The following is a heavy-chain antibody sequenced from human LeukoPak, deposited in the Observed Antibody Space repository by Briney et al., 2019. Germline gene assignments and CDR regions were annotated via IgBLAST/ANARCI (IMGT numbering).Heavy chain of an antibody. V-gene: IGHV3-30*18. CDR3: AKTRPLDSSSWSHGDY. CDR1: GFTFSSYG. D-gene: IGHD6-13*01. Sequence: GGSLRLSCAASGFTFSSYGMHWVRQAPGKGLEWVAVIPYDGSNKYYADSVKGRFTISRDNSKNTLYLQMNSLRAEDTAVYYCAKTRPLDSSSWSHGDYWGQGTLVTVSS. J-gene: IGHJ4*02. CDR2: IPYDGSNK.